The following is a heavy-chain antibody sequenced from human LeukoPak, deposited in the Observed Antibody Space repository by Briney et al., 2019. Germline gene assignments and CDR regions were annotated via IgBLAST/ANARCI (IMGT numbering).Heavy chain of an antibody. CDR3: ARGSEYTSSTNYYFDY. V-gene: IGHV3-7*01. D-gene: IGHD6-6*01. CDR2: IKQDGSEK. CDR1: GFTFSSYW. Sequence: GGSLRLSCAASGFTFSSYWMSWVRQAPGKGLEWVANIKQDGSEKRYVDSVKGRFTISRDNAKKSLFLHMNSLRVEDTAVYYCARGSEYTSSTNYYFDYWGQGTLVTVSS. J-gene: IGHJ4*02.